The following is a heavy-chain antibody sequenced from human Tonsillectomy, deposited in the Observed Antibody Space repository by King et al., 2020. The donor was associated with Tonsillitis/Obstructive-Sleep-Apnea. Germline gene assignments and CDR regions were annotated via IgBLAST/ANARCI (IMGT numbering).Heavy chain of an antibody. D-gene: IGHD3-10*01. V-gene: IGHV4-59*08. J-gene: IGHJ4*02. Sequence: QLQESGPGLVKPSETLSLTCTVSGGSMSNFHWGWIRQPPGRGLEWIGNIHDSGSTKYNSSLRSRVSISLDTSKNQFSLKLSSITAADTAVYYCTRHAYGLVSYYWGQGALVTVSS. CDR2: IHDSGST. CDR3: TRHAYGLVSYY. CDR1: GGSMSNFH.